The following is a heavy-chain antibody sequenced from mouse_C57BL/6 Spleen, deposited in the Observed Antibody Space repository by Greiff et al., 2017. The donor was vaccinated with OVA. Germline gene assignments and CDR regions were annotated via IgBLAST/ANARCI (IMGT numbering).Heavy chain of an antibody. V-gene: IGHV1-18*01. CDR3: VLYGNYGRFAY. Sequence: VQLKESGPELVKPGASVKIPCKASGYTFTDYNMDWVKQSHGKSLEWIGDINPNNGGTNYNQKFKGKATLTVDKSSSTAYMELRSLTSEDTAVYYCVLYGNYGRFAYWGQGTLVTVSA. CDR2: INPNNGGT. CDR1: GYTFTDYN. D-gene: IGHD2-1*01. J-gene: IGHJ3*01.